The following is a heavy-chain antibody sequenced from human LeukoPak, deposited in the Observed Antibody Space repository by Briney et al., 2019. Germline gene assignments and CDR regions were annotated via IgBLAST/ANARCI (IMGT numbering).Heavy chain of an antibody. V-gene: IGHV3-33*01. CDR2: IWYDGSNK. CDR1: GFTFSSYG. Sequence: GGSLRLSCAASGFTFSSYGMHWVRQAPGKGLEWVAVIWYDGSNKYYADSVKGRFTISRDNSKNTLYLQMNSLRAEDTAVYYCVRDSRPPDSIHFWSVNLFDPWGQGTLVTVSS. J-gene: IGHJ5*02. D-gene: IGHD3-3*02. CDR3: VRDSRPPDSIHFWSVNLFDP.